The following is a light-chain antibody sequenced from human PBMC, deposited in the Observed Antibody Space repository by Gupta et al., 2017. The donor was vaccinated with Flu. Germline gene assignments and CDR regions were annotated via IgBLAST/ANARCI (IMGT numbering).Light chain of an antibody. CDR1: KLGDKS. CDR2: QDN. Sequence: TCSGDKLGDKSVSWYQQKPGQSPVLVIYQDNKRPSGIPERFSGSNSGNSATLTISGTQDIDEADYYCQAWDSTFRVFGPGTKVTVL. CDR3: QAWDSTFRV. J-gene: IGLJ1*01. V-gene: IGLV3-1*01.